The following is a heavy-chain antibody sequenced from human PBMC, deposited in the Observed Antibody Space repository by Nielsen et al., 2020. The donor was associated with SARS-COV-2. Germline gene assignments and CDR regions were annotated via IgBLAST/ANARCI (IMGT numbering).Heavy chain of an antibody. D-gene: IGHD5-24*01. CDR2: IRSGSTYT. J-gene: IGHJ4*02. Sequence: GGSLRLSCAASGFTFSDYYMSWIRKAPGKGLEWISYIRSGSTYTNYADSVKGRFTISRDDAKNSLYLQMNSLRAEDTAVYYCAREGRDLPLDYWGQGVLVTVSS. V-gene: IGHV3-11*05. CDR3: AREGRDLPLDY. CDR1: GFTFSDYY.